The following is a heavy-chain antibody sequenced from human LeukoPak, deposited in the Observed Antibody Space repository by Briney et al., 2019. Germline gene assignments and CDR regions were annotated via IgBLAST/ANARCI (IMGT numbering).Heavy chain of an antibody. Sequence: PSETLSLTCTVSGGSISSYYWSWIRQPPGKGLEWIGYIYYSGTTDYNPSLKSRVTISVDTSNNQFSLKVSAVTAADTGVYYCARSSGAYRSFDYWGQGTLVPVSS. CDR2: IYYSGTT. CDR3: ARSSGAYRSFDY. V-gene: IGHV4-59*01. D-gene: IGHD1-26*01. CDR1: GGSISSYY. J-gene: IGHJ4*02.